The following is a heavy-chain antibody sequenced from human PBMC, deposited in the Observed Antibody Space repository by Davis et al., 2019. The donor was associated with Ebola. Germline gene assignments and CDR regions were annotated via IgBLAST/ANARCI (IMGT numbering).Heavy chain of an antibody. CDR2: MNPNSGNT. CDR1: GYTFTSYD. D-gene: IGHD3-3*01. Sequence: AASVKVSCKASGYTFTSYDINWVRQAPGQGLEWMGWMNPNSGNTGYAQKFQGRVTMTRNTSISTAYMELSSLRSEDTAVYYCARGRFLEWLVAGGYWGQGTLVTVSS. V-gene: IGHV1-8*01. CDR3: ARGRFLEWLVAGGY. J-gene: IGHJ4*02.